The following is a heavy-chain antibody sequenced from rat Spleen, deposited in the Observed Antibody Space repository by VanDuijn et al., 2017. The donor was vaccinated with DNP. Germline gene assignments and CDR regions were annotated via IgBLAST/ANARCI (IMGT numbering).Heavy chain of an antibody. CDR3: ARWGDYFDY. CDR1: AYSITNIY. Sequence: EVQLQESGPGLVKPSQSLSLTCSVTAYSITNIYWGWIRKFPGNKMEYIGHISYSGRTTYNPSLKSRISITRDTSKNQFFLHLTSVTTEDTATYYCARWGDYFDYWGPGTMVTVSS. CDR2: ISYSGRT. V-gene: IGHV3-1*01. J-gene: IGHJ1*01.